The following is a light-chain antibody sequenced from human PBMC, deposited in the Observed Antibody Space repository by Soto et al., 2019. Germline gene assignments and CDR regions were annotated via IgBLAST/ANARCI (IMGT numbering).Light chain of an antibody. CDR3: QQYDNWPPIT. CDR1: QSVSSN. CDR2: GAS. V-gene: IGKV3-15*01. Sequence: EVVMTQSPATLSVSPGERATLSCGASQSVSSNLAWYQQKSGQAPRLLIYGASTRATGIPARFSGSGSGTEFTLTISNLQSEDFAVYYCQQYDNWPPITFGQGTRLEIK. J-gene: IGKJ5*01.